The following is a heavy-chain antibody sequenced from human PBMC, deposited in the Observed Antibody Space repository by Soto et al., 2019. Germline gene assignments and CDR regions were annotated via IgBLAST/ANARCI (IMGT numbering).Heavy chain of an antibody. V-gene: IGHV3-21*01. CDR3: ARVSCSGGSCYREDYYYYYGMGV. J-gene: IGHJ6*02. CDR1: GFTFSIYA. CDR2: ISSSSSYI. Sequence: GGSLRLSCAASGFTFSIYAMSWFRQAPGKGLEWVSSISSSSSYIYYADSVKGRFTISRDNAKNSLYLQMNSLRAEDTAVYYCARVSCSGGSCYREDYYYYYGMGVWGQGTTVTVSS. D-gene: IGHD2-15*01.